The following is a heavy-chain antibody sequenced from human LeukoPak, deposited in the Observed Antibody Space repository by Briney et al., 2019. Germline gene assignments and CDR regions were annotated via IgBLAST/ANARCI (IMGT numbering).Heavy chain of an antibody. J-gene: IGHJ4*02. CDR2: IYYTGAT. V-gene: IGHV4-59*11. Sequence: SGTLSLTCTVSGGSISSHYWSWIRLPPGKGLEWIGYIYYTGATYYNPSLKSRVTISLDTSKNQFSLKLSSVTAADAAVYYCARAGYSYGTGYYFDYWGQGALVTVSS. CDR1: GGSISSHY. CDR3: ARAGYSYGTGYYFDY. D-gene: IGHD5-18*01.